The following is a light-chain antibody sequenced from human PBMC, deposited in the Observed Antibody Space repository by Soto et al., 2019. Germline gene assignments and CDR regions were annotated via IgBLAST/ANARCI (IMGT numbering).Light chain of an antibody. J-gene: IGLJ1*01. CDR3: SSYTSSSTHV. CDR2: DVN. CDR1: SSDIGAFTF. V-gene: IGLV2-14*03. Sequence: QSALTQPASVSGSPGQSITISCTGTSSDIGAFTFVSWYQQHPGKVPKLMIFDVNRQPSGVSDRFSGSKSGNTASLTISGLQAEDEGDYYCSSYTSSSTHVFGSGTKLTVL.